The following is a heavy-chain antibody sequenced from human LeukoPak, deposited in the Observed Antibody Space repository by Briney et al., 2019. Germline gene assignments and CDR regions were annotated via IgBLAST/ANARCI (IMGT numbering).Heavy chain of an antibody. CDR1: GYTFTSYY. CDR2: INPNSGGT. CDR3: AISTGRYAGAFDI. J-gene: IGHJ3*02. V-gene: IGHV1-2*04. D-gene: IGHD6-19*01. Sequence: ASVKVSCKASGYTFTSYYMHWVRQAPGQGLEWMGWINPNSGGTNYAQKFQGWVTMTRDTSISTAYMELSRLRSDDTAVYYCAISTGRYAGAFDIWGQGKMVTVSS.